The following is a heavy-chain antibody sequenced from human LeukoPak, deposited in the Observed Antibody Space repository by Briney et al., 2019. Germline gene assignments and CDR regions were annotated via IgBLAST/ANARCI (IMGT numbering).Heavy chain of an antibody. J-gene: IGHJ4*02. CDR3: AKGGYSYGSAVDY. CDR1: GFTFSSYN. D-gene: IGHD5-18*01. CDR2: ISSSSSYI. Sequence: GGSLRLSCAASGFTFSSYNMNWVRQAPGKGLEWVSSISSSSSYIYYADSVKGRFTISRDNAKNSLYLQMNSLRAEDTAVYYCAKGGYSYGSAVDYWGQGTLVTVSS. V-gene: IGHV3-21*01.